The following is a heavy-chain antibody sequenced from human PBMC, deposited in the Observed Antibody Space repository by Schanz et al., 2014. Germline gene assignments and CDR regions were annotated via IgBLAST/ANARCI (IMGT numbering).Heavy chain of an antibody. CDR2: ITGSGSKT. J-gene: IGHJ4*02. Sequence: EVQLLESGGTVVQPGGSLRVSCAASGFVFRTFAMYWVRQAPGKGLEWVSAITGSGSKTYYADSVKGRFTISRDNSKNTVYLQMNSLRTDDTAMYYCARDPNTSAWLPYFDTWGQGTLVTVSS. CDR1: GFVFRTFA. CDR3: ARDPNTSAWLPYFDT. D-gene: IGHD6-19*01. V-gene: IGHV3-23*01.